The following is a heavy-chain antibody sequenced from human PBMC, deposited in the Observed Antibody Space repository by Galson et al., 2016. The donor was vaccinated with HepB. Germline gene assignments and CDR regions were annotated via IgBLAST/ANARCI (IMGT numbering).Heavy chain of an antibody. D-gene: IGHD6-13*01. J-gene: IGHJ3*02. CDR1: GFTFSTYT. CDR3: ARARIAALGTGAFDM. CDR2: IKNSNSDV. Sequence: LRLSCAASGFTFSTYTLNWVRRAPGKGLEWVSSIKNSNSDVYYEDSVKGRFTISRDNAENSLYLQMDSLTAEDTAMYYCARARIAALGTGAFDMWGQGTMVTVSS. V-gene: IGHV3-21*01.